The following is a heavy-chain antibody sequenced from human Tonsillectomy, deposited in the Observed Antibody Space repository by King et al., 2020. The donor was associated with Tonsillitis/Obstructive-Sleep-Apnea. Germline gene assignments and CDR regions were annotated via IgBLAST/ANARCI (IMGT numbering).Heavy chain of an antibody. CDR1: GGSISTYF. Sequence: VQLQESGPGLVKSSETLSLTCTVSGGSISTYFWSWIRQPPGKGLEWIGSIYYSGSTNYKPSLKIRVTMSVATSKKPFSLKLRSVTSADTAVYYCARDVLMVRGIIGFDFWGQGTAVTVSS. D-gene: IGHD2-8*01. CDR2: IYYSGST. CDR3: ARDVLMVRGIIGFDF. J-gene: IGHJ4*02. V-gene: IGHV4-59*01.